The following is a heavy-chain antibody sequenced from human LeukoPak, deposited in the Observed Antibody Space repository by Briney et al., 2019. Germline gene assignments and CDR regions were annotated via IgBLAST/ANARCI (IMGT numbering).Heavy chain of an antibody. J-gene: IGHJ4*02. CDR2: ISWNSVNI. CDR1: GFTFDDYA. Sequence: PGRSLRLSCAASGFTFDDYAMHWVRQAPGKGLEWVSGISWNSVNIGREDSVKGRFTISRDNAKNSLHLQMNSLRPEDTALYYCVKDRGLRNQWLQVTYDSWGQGTLVTVSS. D-gene: IGHD5-24*01. CDR3: VKDRGLRNQWLQVTYDS. V-gene: IGHV3-9*01.